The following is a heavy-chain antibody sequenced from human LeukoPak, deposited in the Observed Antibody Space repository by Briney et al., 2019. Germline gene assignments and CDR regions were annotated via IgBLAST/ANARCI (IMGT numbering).Heavy chain of an antibody. CDR1: GGSISSYY. CDR3: ARLAGGWSGVYYYYYGMDV. V-gene: IGHV4-59*08. Sequence: SETLSLTCTVSGGSISSYYWSWIRQPPGKGLEWIGYIYYSGSTNYNPSLKSRVTISVDTSKNQFSLKLSSVTAADTAVYYCARLAGGWSGVYYYYYGMDVWGQGTTVTVSS. CDR2: IYYSGST. D-gene: IGHD6-19*01. J-gene: IGHJ6*02.